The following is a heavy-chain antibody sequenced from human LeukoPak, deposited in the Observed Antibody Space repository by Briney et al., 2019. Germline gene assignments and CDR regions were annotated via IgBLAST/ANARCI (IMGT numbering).Heavy chain of an antibody. CDR1: GYAFTGYN. J-gene: IGHJ5*01. Sequence: ASVKVSRKASGYAFTGYNMHWVRHAPGQGLEWMGGINPNSGGTNYTQKYQGRVTMTMTTSIDTAYMELSRLRSDDTAVYYCARGSGLKRSWFDSWGQGTLVTVSS. D-gene: IGHD4-17*01. V-gene: IGHV1-2*02. CDR3: ARGSGLKRSWFDS. CDR2: INPNSGGT.